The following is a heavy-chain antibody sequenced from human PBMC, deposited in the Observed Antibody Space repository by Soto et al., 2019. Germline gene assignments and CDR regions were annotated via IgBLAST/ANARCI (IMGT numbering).Heavy chain of an antibody. D-gene: IGHD1-26*01. Sequence: EVQLLESGGGLVQPGGSLRPSCEASGFTFSSYAITWVRQAPGKGLEWVSVISGSGDRTYYADSVKGRFTISRDNSKNTLYLQMNSLRAEDTAVYYCASGRGRYFYYGMDVWGQGTTVTVSS. CDR1: GFTFSSYA. CDR3: ASGRGRYFYYGMDV. J-gene: IGHJ6*02. CDR2: ISGSGDRT. V-gene: IGHV3-23*01.